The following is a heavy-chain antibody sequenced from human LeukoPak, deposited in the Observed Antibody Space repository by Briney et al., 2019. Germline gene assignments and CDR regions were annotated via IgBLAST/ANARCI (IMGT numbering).Heavy chain of an antibody. J-gene: IGHJ4*02. Sequence: GGSLRLSCAASGCTFSSYSMNWVRQAPGKGLEWVSSISSSSSYIYYADSVKGRFTTSRDNAKNSLYLQMNSLRAEDTAVYYCARERTMIMNDYWGQGTLVTVSS. D-gene: IGHD3-16*01. CDR1: GCTFSSYS. CDR2: ISSSSSYI. V-gene: IGHV3-21*01. CDR3: ARERTMIMNDY.